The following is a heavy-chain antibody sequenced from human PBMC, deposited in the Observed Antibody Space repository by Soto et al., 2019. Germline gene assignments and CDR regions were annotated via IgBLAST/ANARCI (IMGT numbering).Heavy chain of an antibody. CDR3: ASSGHIVVVVAVH. Sequence: ASVKVSCKASGVTFSSYAISWVRQAPGQGLEWMGGIIPIFGTANYAQKFQGRVTITADESTSTAYMELSSLRSEDTAVYYCASSGHIVVVVAVHWGQGTLVTVSS. V-gene: IGHV1-69*13. CDR1: GVTFSSYA. D-gene: IGHD2-15*01. CDR2: IIPIFGTA. J-gene: IGHJ4*02.